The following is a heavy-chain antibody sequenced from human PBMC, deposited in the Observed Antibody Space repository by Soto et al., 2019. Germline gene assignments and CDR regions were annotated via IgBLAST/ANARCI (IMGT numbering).Heavy chain of an antibody. Sequence: SLRLSCAASGFTFTRYSMNWVRQAPGKGLEWVSSISSTTNYIYYGDSMKGRFTISRDNAKNSLYLEMNSLRAEDTAVYYCARESEDLTSNFDYWGQGTLVTVS. CDR3: ARESEDLTSNFDY. CDR2: ISSTTNYI. V-gene: IGHV3-21*06. J-gene: IGHJ4*02. CDR1: GFTFTRYS.